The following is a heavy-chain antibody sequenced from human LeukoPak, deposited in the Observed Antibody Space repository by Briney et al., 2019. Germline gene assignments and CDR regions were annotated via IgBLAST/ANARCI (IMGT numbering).Heavy chain of an antibody. CDR3: ARDRTNWGSSHICY. CDR1: GDTSSGYY. Sequence: ASVTVSCKPSGDTSSGYYTHWVRQAPGQGLEWMGWINPNSGGTNYAQKFQGRVTMTRDTSISTAYMELSRLRSDDTAVYYCARDRTNWGSSHICYWGQGTLVTVSS. D-gene: IGHD7-27*01. J-gene: IGHJ4*02. V-gene: IGHV1-2*02. CDR2: INPNSGGT.